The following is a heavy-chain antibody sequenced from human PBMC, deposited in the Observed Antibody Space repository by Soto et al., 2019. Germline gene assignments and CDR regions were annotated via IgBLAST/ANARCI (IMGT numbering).Heavy chain of an antibody. CDR3: ARGMIWLGELYYYYYYMDV. Sequence: GASVKVSCKASGYTFTSYDINWVRQATGQGLEWMGWMNPNSGNTGYAQKFQGRVTMTRNTSISTAYMELSSLRSEDTAVYYCARGMIWLGELYYYYYYMDVWGKGTTVTVSS. CDR2: MNPNSGNT. J-gene: IGHJ6*03. V-gene: IGHV1-8*01. CDR1: GYTFTSYD. D-gene: IGHD3-10*01.